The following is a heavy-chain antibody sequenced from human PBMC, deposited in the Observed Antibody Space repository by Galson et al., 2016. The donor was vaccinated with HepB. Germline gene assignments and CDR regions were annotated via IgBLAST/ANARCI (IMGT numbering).Heavy chain of an antibody. Sequence: SVKVSCKAGGYTFTNYAIHWVRQAPGQSLEWMGWIAGGNGNTRYSQQFQGRVTFTRDTSASIVYMEMSSLRSEDKAVFHCVRNAGGYNFGDWGQGTLVIVSS. V-gene: IGHV1-3*01. CDR1: GYTFTNYA. J-gene: IGHJ4*02. CDR2: IAGGNGNT. D-gene: IGHD5-24*01. CDR3: VRNAGGYNFGD.